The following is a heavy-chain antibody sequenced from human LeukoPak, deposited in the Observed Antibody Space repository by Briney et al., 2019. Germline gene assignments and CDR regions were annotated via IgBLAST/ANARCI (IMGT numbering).Heavy chain of an antibody. J-gene: IGHJ4*02. Sequence: KTGGSLRLSCAASGLTFTNAWLNWVRLAPGKGLEWVAHIKSKNDGVATDYAAPVKGRFTVSRDDSKNTLYLQMNSLQIEDTAIYYCTTDLPYCSSTTCYADWGQGTLVTVSS. V-gene: IGHV3-15*01. D-gene: IGHD2-2*01. CDR1: GLTFTNAW. CDR3: TTDLPYCSSTTCYAD. CDR2: IKSKNDGVAT.